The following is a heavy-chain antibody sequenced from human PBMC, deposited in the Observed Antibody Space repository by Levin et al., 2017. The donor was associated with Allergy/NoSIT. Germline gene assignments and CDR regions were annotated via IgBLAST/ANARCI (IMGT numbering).Heavy chain of an antibody. CDR1: GFTFSSYA. CDR2: ISGSGGST. CDR3: AKSTVVVVAGKQMRAFDY. D-gene: IGHD2-15*01. Sequence: GGSLRLSCAASGFTFSSYAMSWVRQAPGKGLEWVSAISGSGGSTYYADSVKGRFTISRDNSKNTLYLQMNSLRAEDTAVYYCAKSTVVVVAGKQMRAFDYWGQGTLVTVSS. V-gene: IGHV3-23*01. J-gene: IGHJ4*02.